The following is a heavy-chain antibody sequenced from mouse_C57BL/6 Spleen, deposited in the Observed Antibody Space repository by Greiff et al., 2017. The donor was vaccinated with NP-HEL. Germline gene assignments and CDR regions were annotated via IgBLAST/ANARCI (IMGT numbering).Heavy chain of an antibody. CDR3: AREQGYGSSLDY. D-gene: IGHD1-1*01. J-gene: IGHJ2*01. CDR1: GFTFSDYY. CDR2: INYDGSST. V-gene: IGHV5-16*01. Sequence: EVKVVESEGGLVQPGSSMKLSCTASGFTFSDYYMAWVRQVPEKGLEWVANINYDGSSTYYLDSLKSRFIISRDNAKNILYLQMSSLKSEDTATYYCAREQGYGSSLDYWGQGTTLTVSS.